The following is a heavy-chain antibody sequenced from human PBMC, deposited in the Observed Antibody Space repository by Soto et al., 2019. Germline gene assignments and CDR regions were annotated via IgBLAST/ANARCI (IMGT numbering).Heavy chain of an antibody. CDR1: GFTFDDYT. J-gene: IGHJ3*02. V-gene: IGHV3-43*01. CDR3: AKDTSYDFTDAFDI. Sequence: GGSLRLSCAASGFTFDDYTMHWVRQAPGKGLEWVSLISWDGGSTYYADSVKGRFTISRDNSKNSLYLQMNSLRTEDTALYYCAKDTSYDFTDAFDIWGQGTMVTVSS. CDR2: ISWDGGST. D-gene: IGHD3-3*01.